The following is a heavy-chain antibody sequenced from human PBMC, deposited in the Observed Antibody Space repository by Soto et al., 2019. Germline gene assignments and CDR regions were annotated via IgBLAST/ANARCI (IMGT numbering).Heavy chain of an antibody. J-gene: IGHJ5*02. V-gene: IGHV4-34*01. CDR3: ARGRGEFDA. CDR1: GASLSDNY. CDR2: INHSGNT. Sequence: PSETLSLTCAVYGASLSDNYCNWRRQPPGKGLEWIGEINHSGNTNYNPSLRSRVTISIDTSKNQLSLNLRSVSAADTAVYYCARGRGEFDAWRPGTPVTVSS. D-gene: IGHD2-21*01.